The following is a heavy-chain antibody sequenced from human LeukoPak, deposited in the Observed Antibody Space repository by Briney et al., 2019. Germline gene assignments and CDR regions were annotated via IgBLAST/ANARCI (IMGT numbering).Heavy chain of an antibody. Sequence: ASVMVSCKASGYTFTDYYMHWVRQAPGQGLGWMGWINPNSGGTSYAQKFQGRVTMTRDTSISTAYMDLSRLKSDDTAVYYCARAYYYDSSGHGAAFDIWGQGTMVTVSS. CDR3: ARAYYYDSSGHGAAFDI. J-gene: IGHJ3*02. V-gene: IGHV1-2*02. CDR2: INPNSGGT. D-gene: IGHD3-22*01. CDR1: GYTFTDYY.